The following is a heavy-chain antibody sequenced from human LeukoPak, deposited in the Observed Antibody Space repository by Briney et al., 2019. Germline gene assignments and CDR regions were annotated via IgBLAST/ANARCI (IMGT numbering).Heavy chain of an antibody. J-gene: IGHJ4*02. D-gene: IGHD1-26*01. V-gene: IGHV1-69*01. CDR1: GGTFSSYA. CDR3: ARVPNGIVGASGPPDY. CDR2: IIPIFGTA. Sequence: GSSVKVSCKASGGTFSSYAISWVRQAPGQGLEWMGGIIPIFGTANYAQKFQGRVTITADESTSTAYMELSSLRSEDTAVYYCARVPNGIVGASGPPDYWGQGTLVTVSS.